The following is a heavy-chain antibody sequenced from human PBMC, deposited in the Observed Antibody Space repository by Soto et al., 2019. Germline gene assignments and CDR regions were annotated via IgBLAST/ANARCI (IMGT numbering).Heavy chain of an antibody. CDR2: IDPRDSYT. V-gene: IGHV5-10-1*01. D-gene: IGHD3-10*01. Sequence: GESLKISCKASGYSFTSYWISWVRQMPGKGLEWMGRIDPRDSYTHYSPSFQGHVTISADKSITTAYLQWSSLKASDTAIYYCARMRDNTINRGAGSWFDPWGQGTLVTVSS. J-gene: IGHJ5*02. CDR3: ARMRDNTINRGAGSWFDP. CDR1: GYSFTSYW.